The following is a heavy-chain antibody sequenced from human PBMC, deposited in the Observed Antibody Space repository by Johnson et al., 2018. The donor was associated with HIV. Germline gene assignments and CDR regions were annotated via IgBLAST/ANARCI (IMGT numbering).Heavy chain of an antibody. D-gene: IGHD5-12*01. Sequence: VQLVESGGGLVKPGRSLRLSCAASGFTFDDYGMSWVRQAPGKGLEWVSVIYSGGSTYYADSVKGRFTISRDNSKNTLYLQMNSLRAEETAVYYCARGRARAFDIWGQGTMVTVSS. CDR2: IYSGGST. V-gene: IGHV3-66*01. CDR3: ARGRARAFDI. J-gene: IGHJ3*02. CDR1: GFTFDDYG.